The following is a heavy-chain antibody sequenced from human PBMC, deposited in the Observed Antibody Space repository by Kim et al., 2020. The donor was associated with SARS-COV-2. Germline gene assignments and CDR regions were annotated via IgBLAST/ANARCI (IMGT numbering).Heavy chain of an antibody. V-gene: IGHV3-33*01. Sequence: GGSLRLSCAASGFTFSSYGMHWVRQAPGKGLEWVAVIWYDGSNKYYADSVKGRFTISRDNSKNTLYLQMNSLRAEDTAVYYCARDGYNWNDGGLLWFGELYLYYYGMDVWGQGTTVTVSS. CDR1: GFTFSSYG. CDR3: ARDGYNWNDGGLLWFGELYLYYYGMDV. J-gene: IGHJ6*02. D-gene: IGHD3-10*01. CDR2: IWYDGSNK.